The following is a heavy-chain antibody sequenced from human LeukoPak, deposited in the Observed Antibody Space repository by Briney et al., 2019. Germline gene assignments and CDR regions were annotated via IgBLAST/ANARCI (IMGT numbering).Heavy chain of an antibody. D-gene: IGHD3-10*01. CDR3: ARHRRGSNDY. J-gene: IGHJ4*02. Sequence: PSETLSLTCTVSGGSLSSYYWSWLRQPPGKGLEWSGYIYYSGSTNYNPSLKSRVTISVDTSKNQFSLKLSSVTAADTAVYYCARHRRGSNDYWGQGTLVTVSS. CDR2: IYYSGST. V-gene: IGHV4-59*01. CDR1: GGSLSSYY.